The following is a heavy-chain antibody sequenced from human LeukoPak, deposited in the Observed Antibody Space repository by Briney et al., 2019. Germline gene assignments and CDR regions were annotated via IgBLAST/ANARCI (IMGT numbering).Heavy chain of an antibody. CDR1: GYSISSGYY. J-gene: IGHJ3*02. D-gene: IGHD2-2*01. Sequence: PSETLSLTCTVSGYSISSGYYWGWIRQPPGKGLEWIGSIYHSGSTYYNPSLKSRVTISVDTSKNQFPLKLSSVTAADTAVYYCALVVPAAIMRTDAFDIWGQGTLVTVSS. V-gene: IGHV4-38-2*02. CDR2: IYHSGST. CDR3: ALVVPAAIMRTDAFDI.